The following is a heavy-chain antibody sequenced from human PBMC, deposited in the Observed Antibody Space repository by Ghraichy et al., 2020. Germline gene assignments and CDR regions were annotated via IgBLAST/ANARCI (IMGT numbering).Heavy chain of an antibody. J-gene: IGHJ4*02. Sequence: ASVKVSCKASGYTFTTHGINWVRQAPGQGLEWMGWISAYNGDTQYAQNLQGRVTMTTDTSTSTAYMDLRSLRSDDTAVYYCARVSVVPTAKSDYWGQGTPVTVSS. CDR2: ISAYNGDT. CDR3: ARVSVVPTAKSDY. D-gene: IGHD2-2*01. CDR1: GYTFTTHG. V-gene: IGHV1-18*04.